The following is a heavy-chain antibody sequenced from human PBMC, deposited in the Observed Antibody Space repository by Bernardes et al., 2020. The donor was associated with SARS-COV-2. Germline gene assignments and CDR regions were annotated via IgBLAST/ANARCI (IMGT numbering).Heavy chain of an antibody. CDR1: GFSFSSYA. V-gene: IGHV3-23*01. CDR3: ATGEDYGDSYFDY. D-gene: IGHD4-17*01. J-gene: IGHJ4*02. CDR2: ISGSGGTR. Sequence: LRLSCAASGFSFSSYAMTWVRQAPGKGLEWVSRISGSGGTRFYADSVKGWFTISRDNSKNMVYLQMNSLRAEDTAVYYCATGEDYGDSYFDYWGQGTLVTVSS.